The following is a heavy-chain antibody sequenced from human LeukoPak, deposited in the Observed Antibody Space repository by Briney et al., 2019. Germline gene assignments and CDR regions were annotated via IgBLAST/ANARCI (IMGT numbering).Heavy chain of an antibody. J-gene: IGHJ4*02. CDR1: GFTFSSYA. V-gene: IGHV3-30-3*01. CDR3: ARGRSGGWYQPVDY. Sequence: PGGSLRLSCAASGFTFSSYAMHWVRQAPGKGLEWVAVISYDGSNKYYADSVKGRFTISRDNSKNTLYLQMNSLRAEDTAVYYCARGRSGGWYQPVDYWGQGTLVTVSS. D-gene: IGHD6-19*01. CDR2: ISYDGSNK.